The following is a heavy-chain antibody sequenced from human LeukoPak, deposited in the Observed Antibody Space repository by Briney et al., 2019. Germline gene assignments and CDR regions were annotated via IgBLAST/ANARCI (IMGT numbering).Heavy chain of an antibody. CDR2: VYYTGST. Sequence: SETLSLTRIVSGDSISSSYWSWIRQPPGKGLEWMGYVYYTGSTNYNPSLRSRVSISIDTSKNQFSLKLSSVTAADTAVYYCARVSRASLWLPLDSWGQGTLVTVSS. CDR1: GDSISSSY. J-gene: IGHJ4*02. D-gene: IGHD5-18*01. V-gene: IGHV4-59*08. CDR3: ARVSRASLWLPLDS.